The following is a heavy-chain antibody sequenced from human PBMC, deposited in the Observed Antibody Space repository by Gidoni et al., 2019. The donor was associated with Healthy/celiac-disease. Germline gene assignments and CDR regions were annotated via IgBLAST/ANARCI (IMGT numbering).Heavy chain of an antibody. V-gene: IGHV3-30*18. CDR3: AKDLTPYSSSWQYYYYYGMDV. CDR2: ISYDGSNK. D-gene: IGHD6-13*01. CDR1: GFTFSRSG. Sequence: QVQLVESGGGVVQPGRSLRLSCAASGFTFSRSGMHWLRQAPGKGLEWVAVISYDGSNKYYADSVKGRFTISRDNSKNTLYLQMNSLRAEDTAVYYCAKDLTPYSSSWQYYYYYGMDVWGQGTTVTVSS. J-gene: IGHJ6*02.